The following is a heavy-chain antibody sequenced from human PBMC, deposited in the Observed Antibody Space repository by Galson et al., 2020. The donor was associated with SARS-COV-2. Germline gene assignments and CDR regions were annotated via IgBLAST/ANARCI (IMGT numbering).Heavy chain of an antibody. CDR3: AREDGYFDF. J-gene: IGHJ4*02. CDR1: GFTISTDANY. CDR2: IYAGSPS. Sequence: SESLSLTCTASGFTISTDANYWSCIPPPDGQGLEWIGHIYAGSPSNANPSHESRVTLSLDTSRNQFSLKLRSVTAADTAVYYCAREDGYFDFWGQGILVTVSS. V-gene: IGHV4-61*09.